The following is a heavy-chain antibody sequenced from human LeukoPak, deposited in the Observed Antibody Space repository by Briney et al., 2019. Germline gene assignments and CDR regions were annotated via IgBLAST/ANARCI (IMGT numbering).Heavy chain of an antibody. J-gene: IGHJ4*02. CDR1: AFSFSTYS. D-gene: IGHD3-22*01. Sequence: GGSLKLTFACSAFSFSTYSLNWVRQAPGKGLEWVSGITGRGANTYYADSVKGRFTISRDNSKNTLYLRMNSLRDEDTAVYYCYYYDSSGYYTQTKIDYWGQGTLVTVSS. CDR2: ITGRGANT. V-gene: IGHV3-23*01. CDR3: YYYDSSGYYTQTKIDY.